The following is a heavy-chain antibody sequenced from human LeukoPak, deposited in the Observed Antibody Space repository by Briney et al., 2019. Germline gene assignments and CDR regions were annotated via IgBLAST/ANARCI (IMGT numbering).Heavy chain of an antibody. V-gene: IGHV1-8*02. CDR2: MNPNSGNT. CDR3: ARDYYGSGSYGGLYYYYYMDV. J-gene: IGHJ6*03. CDR1: GDTFTSYG. D-gene: IGHD3-10*01. Sequence: ASVKVSCKASGDTFTSYGIRGVRQAPGEGLEWMVWMNPNSGNTGYAQKFQGRVTMTRNTSMSTAYMELSSLRSEDTAVYYCARDYYGSGSYGGLYYYYYMDVWAKGTTVTISS.